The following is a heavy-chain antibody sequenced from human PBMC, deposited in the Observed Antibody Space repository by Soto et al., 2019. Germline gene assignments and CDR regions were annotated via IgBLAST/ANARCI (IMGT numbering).Heavy chain of an antibody. CDR3: ARGVGSGSYYNQYNWFDP. CDR2: TYNSVST. D-gene: IGHD3-10*01. V-gene: IGHV4-31*03. J-gene: IGHJ5*02. Sequence: PSETLSLTCTVSGGSISRGGYYWSWIRQNPGKGLEWIGYTYNSVSTYYNPSLKSRVTISVDTSKNQFSLKLTSVTAADTAVYYCARGVGSGSYYNQYNWFDPWGQGTLVTVSS. CDR1: GGSISRGGYY.